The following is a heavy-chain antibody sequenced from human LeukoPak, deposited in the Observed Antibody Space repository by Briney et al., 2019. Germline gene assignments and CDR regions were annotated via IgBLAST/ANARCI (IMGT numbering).Heavy chain of an antibody. CDR1: GFTFSDSY. V-gene: IGHV3-11*06. CDR2: ISRSGSYT. D-gene: IGHD6-19*01. Sequence: GGSLRLSCAASGFTFSDSYMTWIRQAPGKGLEWVSYISRSGSYTTYADSVEGRFTISRDNAKNSLYLQMSSLRAEDTAVYYCARGRISDWTHDYWGQGTLVTVSS. CDR3: ARGRISDWTHDY. J-gene: IGHJ4*02.